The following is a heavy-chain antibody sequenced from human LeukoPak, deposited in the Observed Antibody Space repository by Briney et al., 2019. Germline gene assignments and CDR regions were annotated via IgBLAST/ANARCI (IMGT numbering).Heavy chain of an antibody. Sequence: PSETLSLTCTVSGGSISSSSYYWGWIRQPPGKGLEWIGGIYYSGSTYYNPSLKSRVTISVDTSENQFSLKLSSVTAADTAVYYCAREIAAAGYYFDYWGQGTLVTVSS. CDR3: AREIAAAGYYFDY. CDR1: GGSISSSSYY. CDR2: IYYSGST. V-gene: IGHV4-39*02. J-gene: IGHJ4*02. D-gene: IGHD6-13*01.